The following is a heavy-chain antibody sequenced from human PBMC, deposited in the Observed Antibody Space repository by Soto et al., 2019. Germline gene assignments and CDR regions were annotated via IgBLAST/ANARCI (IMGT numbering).Heavy chain of an antibody. V-gene: IGHV1-18*01. CDR2: ISAYNGNT. J-gene: IGHJ6*02. Sequence: QVQLVQSGAEVKKPGASVKVSCKASGYTFTSYGISWVRQAPGQGLEWMGWISAYNGNTNYAQKLQGRVTMTTDTSTSTAYMELRSRRSDDTDVYYCARDLIAAAPYYYYYCGMDVWGQGTTVTVSS. CDR1: GYTFTSYG. CDR3: ARDLIAAAPYYYYYCGMDV. D-gene: IGHD6-13*01.